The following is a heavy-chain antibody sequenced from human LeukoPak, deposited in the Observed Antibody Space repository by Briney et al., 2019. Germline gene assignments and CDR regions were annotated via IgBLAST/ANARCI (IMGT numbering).Heavy chain of an antibody. CDR2: INPNSGGT. CDR1: GYTFTGYY. CDR3: ARDQNYYGSGSYWYYYYYMDV. V-gene: IGHV1-2*02. D-gene: IGHD3-10*01. J-gene: IGHJ6*03. Sequence: ASVKVSCKASGYTFTGYYMHWVRQAPGQGLEWMGWINPNSGGTNYAQKFQGRVTMTRDTSISTAYMELSRLRSDDTAVYYCARDQNYYGSGSYWYYYYYMDVWGKGTTVTISS.